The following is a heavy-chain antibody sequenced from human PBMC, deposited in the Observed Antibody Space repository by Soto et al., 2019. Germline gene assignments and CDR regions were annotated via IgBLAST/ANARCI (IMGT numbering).Heavy chain of an antibody. CDR3: AGPRGSSWYEVFDI. Sequence: TLSLTCTVSGGSIRSYYWSWIRQPPGKGLEWIGYIYYSGSTNYNPSLKSRVTISVDTSKNQFSLTLSSVTAADTAVYYCAGPRGSSWYEVFDIWGQGTMVTV. D-gene: IGHD6-13*01. J-gene: IGHJ3*02. V-gene: IGHV4-59*01. CDR1: GGSIRSYY. CDR2: IYYSGST.